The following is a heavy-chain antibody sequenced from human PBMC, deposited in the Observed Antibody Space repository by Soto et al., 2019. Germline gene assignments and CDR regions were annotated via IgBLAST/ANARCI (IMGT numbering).Heavy chain of an antibody. D-gene: IGHD2-2*01. J-gene: IGHJ6*02. CDR3: ARVYCSSTSCHYYYGMDV. CDR2: MNPNSGNT. CDR1: GYTFTSYD. Sequence: ASVKVSCKASGYTFTSYDINWVRQATGQGLEWMGWMNPNSGNTGYARKFQGRVTMTRNTSISTAYMELSSLRSEDTAVYYCARVYCSSTSCHYYYGMDVWGQGTTVTVSS. V-gene: IGHV1-8*01.